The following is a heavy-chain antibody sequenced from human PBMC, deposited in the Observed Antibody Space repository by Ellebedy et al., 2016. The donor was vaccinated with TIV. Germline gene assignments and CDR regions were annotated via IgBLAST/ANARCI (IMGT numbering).Heavy chain of an antibody. D-gene: IGHD6-19*01. CDR3: ARGQWLVRPLDY. V-gene: IGHV3-21*06. J-gene: IGHJ4*02. CDR2: MSGTSSYV. Sequence: GESLKISCAASGFTFSTYSMNWVRQAPGKGLEWVSSMSGTSSYVHYADSVEGRFTISRDNAKNSLYLHMSSLRVEDTAVYYCARGQWLVRPLDYWGQGTLVTVSS. CDR1: GFTFSTYS.